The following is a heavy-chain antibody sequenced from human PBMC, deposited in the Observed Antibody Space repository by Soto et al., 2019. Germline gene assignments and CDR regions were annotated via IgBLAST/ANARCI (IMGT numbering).Heavy chain of an antibody. CDR2: ISKDGMTK. Sequence: QVRLVESGGGVVQPGRSLRLSCTASGFSFSSYAMYWFRQPPGKGLEWVAVISKDGMTKHYADSVKGRVTVSRDNANYSLDLQLNSLRGEDTAMYYCARDMYSSDYFVKWFEPWGQGTLVTVSS. D-gene: IGHD6-19*01. CDR1: GFSFSSYA. J-gene: IGHJ5*02. CDR3: ARDMYSSDYFVKWFEP. V-gene: IGHV3-30*04.